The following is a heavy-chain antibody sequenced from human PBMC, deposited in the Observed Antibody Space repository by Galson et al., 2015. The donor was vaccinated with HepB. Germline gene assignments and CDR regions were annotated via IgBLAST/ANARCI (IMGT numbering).Heavy chain of an antibody. Sequence: SLRLSCAASGFTFSSYSMNWVRQAPGKGLEWVSSISSSSDYIYYADSVKGRFTISRDNAKNSLFLQMNSLRAEDTAVYYCARDIPLGTGSAYANWGQGTLVTVSS. D-gene: IGHD3-16*01. V-gene: IGHV3-21*01. CDR3: ARDIPLGTGSAYAN. CDR1: GFTFSSYS. J-gene: IGHJ4*02. CDR2: ISSSSDYI.